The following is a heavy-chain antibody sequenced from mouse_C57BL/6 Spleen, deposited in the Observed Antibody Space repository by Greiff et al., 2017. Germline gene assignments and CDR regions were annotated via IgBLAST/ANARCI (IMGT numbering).Heavy chain of an antibody. Sequence: EVKLQESGPVLVKPGASVKMSCKASGYTFTDYYMNWVKQSHGKSLEWIGVINPYNGGTSYNQKFKGKATLTVDKSSSTAYMELISLTSEDSAVYYCASSKIKDAMDYWGQGTSVTVSS. CDR3: ASSKIKDAMDY. CDR2: INPYNGGT. D-gene: IGHD2-4*01. CDR1: GYTFTDYY. J-gene: IGHJ4*01. V-gene: IGHV1-19*01.